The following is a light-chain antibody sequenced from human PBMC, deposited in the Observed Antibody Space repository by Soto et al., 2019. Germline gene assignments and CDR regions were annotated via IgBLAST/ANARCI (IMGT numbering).Light chain of an antibody. CDR2: GND. CDR3: AAWDDSLNAFV. V-gene: IGLV1-44*01. Sequence: QSVLTQPPSASATPGQRVTISCSGSSSNIGGNTVNWYQQLPGTAPKLLIYGNDQRPSGVPDRFSGSKSGTSASLAISGLQSEDEADYYCAAWDDSLNAFVFGTGTKLTVL. J-gene: IGLJ1*01. CDR1: SSNIGGNT.